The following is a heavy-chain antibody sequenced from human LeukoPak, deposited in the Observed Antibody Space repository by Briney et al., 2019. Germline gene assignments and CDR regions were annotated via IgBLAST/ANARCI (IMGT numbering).Heavy chain of an antibody. CDR1: GYTFTSNY. D-gene: IGHD3-9*01. CDR2: INPNTGAT. V-gene: IGHV1-2*02. CDR3: ARKYDILTGYDNWFDP. J-gene: IGHJ5*02. Sequence: ASVKVSCKAFGYTFTSNYMHWVRQAPGQGLEWMGWINPNTGATKYAEKFQGRVTMTGDTSISTGYMELSSLRSDDTAVYFCARKYDILTGYDNWFDPWGQGTLVTVSS.